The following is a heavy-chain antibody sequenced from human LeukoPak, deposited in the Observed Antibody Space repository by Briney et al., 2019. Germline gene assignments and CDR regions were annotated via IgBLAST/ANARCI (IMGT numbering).Heavy chain of an antibody. CDR3: ARDPHIAAAGTIFDY. J-gene: IGHJ4*02. Sequence: GGSLRLSCAVSGFTFSSCSMNWVRQAPGKGLEWVSYISGSSSTIYYADSVKGRFTISRDNAKNSLYLQMNSLRDEDSAVYYCARDPHIAAAGTIFDYWGQGTLVTVSS. V-gene: IGHV3-48*02. CDR1: GFTFSSCS. D-gene: IGHD6-13*01. CDR2: ISGSSSTI.